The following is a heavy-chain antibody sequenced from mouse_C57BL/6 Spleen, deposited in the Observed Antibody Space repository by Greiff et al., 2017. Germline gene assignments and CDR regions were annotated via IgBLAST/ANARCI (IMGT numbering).Heavy chain of an antibody. D-gene: IGHD2-13*01. Sequence: EVQLQQSGPELVKPGASVKISCKASGYKFTDYNMNWVKQSNGKSLEWIGVINPNYGTTRYNPKFKGKATVTVDQSSSTASIQLNSLTSEDSAVYDWASPPGDLAGFAYWGQGTLVTVSA. CDR2: INPNYGTT. CDR3: ASPPGDLAGFAY. V-gene: IGHV1-39*01. J-gene: IGHJ3*01. CDR1: GYKFTDYN.